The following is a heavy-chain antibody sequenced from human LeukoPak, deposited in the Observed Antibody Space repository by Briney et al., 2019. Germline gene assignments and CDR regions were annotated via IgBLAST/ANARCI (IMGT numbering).Heavy chain of an antibody. CDR2: INTNTGNP. CDR3: ARDFGSRYDILTGYLEKTDY. Sequence: ASVKVSCKASGYTFTSYAMNWVRQAPGQGLEWMGWINTNTGNPTYAQGFTGRFVFSLDTSVSTAYLQISSLKAEDTAVHYCARDFGSRYDILTGYLEKTDYWGQGTLVTVSS. J-gene: IGHJ4*02. CDR1: GYTFTSYA. D-gene: IGHD3-9*01. V-gene: IGHV7-4-1*02.